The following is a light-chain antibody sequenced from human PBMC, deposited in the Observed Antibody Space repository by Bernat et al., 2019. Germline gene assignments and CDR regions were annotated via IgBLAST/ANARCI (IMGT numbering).Light chain of an antibody. Sequence: QSALTQPASVSGSPGQSITISCTGTSSDVGGYNYVSWCQQHPGKVPKLMIYDVGTRPSVVSPRFSGSKSGTTASLTISGLQPEDEADYYCSSYTSSGTVIFGGGTRLAVL. CDR1: SSDVGGYNY. CDR2: DVG. V-gene: IGLV2-14*01. CDR3: SSYTSSGTVI. J-gene: IGLJ2*01.